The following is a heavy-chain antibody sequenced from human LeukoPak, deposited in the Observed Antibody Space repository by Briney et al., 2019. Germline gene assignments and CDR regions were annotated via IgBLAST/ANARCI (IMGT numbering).Heavy chain of an antibody. Sequence: HPGGSLRLSCAASGFTFNSYAMSWVRQAPGKGLEWASAIGGSGGTTYLADSVKGRFTISRDNSKNTLYLRMNSLRAEDTAVYYCAKALSSGWLYYFDYWGQGTLVTVSS. D-gene: IGHD6-19*01. CDR1: GFTFNSYA. J-gene: IGHJ4*02. CDR3: AKALSSGWLYYFDY. V-gene: IGHV3-23*01. CDR2: IGGSGGTT.